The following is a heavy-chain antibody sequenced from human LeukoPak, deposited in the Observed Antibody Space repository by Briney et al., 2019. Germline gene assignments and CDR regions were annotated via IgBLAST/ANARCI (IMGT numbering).Heavy chain of an antibody. CDR1: GYTFISYG. V-gene: IGHV1-18*01. J-gene: IGHJ5*02. Sequence: ASVKVSCKASGYTFISYGISWVRQAPGQGLEWMGWIGAYNGNTNYAQKFQGRVTLTTDTSTSTAYMALRSLRSDDTAVYYCARWPGGLSGTYYGPISNLFDRWRQRALVSVSS. CDR3: ARWPGGLSGTYYGPISNLFDR. D-gene: IGHD3-10*01. CDR2: IGAYNGNT.